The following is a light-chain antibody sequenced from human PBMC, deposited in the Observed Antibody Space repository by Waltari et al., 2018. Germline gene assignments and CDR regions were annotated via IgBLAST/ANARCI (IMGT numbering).Light chain of an antibody. CDR2: DVT. J-gene: IGLJ2*01. CDR3: NSHSTTTPVV. CDR1: STDVGSYNY. V-gene: IGLV2-14*03. Sequence: QSALTQPASVSGSPGQSITISCPGTSTDVGSYNYVSWYQQYPGKAPQLIIYDVTLRPSGISTRFSGSKSGNTASLTISGLQAEDEADYFCNSHSTTTPVVFGGGTKVTVL.